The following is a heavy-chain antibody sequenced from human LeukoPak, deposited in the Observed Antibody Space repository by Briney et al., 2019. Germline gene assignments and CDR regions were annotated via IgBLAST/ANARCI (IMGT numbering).Heavy chain of an antibody. D-gene: IGHD3-10*01. CDR2: IIDTGST. V-gene: IGHV4-34*12. J-gene: IGHJ4*01. Sequence: SETLSLTCAVYGESFSGYYWTWIRQPPGNGLEWIGEIIDTGSTKYNSSLKSRVTISVDTSKNEFSLNLTSVTAADTAVYYCARSFGELLDYWGQGTLVTVSS. CDR3: ARSFGELLDY. CDR1: GESFSGYY.